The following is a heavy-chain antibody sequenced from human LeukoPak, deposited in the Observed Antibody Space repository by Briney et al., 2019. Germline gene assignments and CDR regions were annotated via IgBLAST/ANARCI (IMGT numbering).Heavy chain of an antibody. D-gene: IGHD5-24*01. CDR1: GFTFSSYV. CDR3: ARDWVYKIDY. V-gene: IGHV3-74*01. CDR2: ISHDGII. J-gene: IGHJ4*02. Sequence: GGSLRLSCETAGFTFSSYVMHWVRRTPGKGLVWVSRISHDGIISYADSVKGRFTISRDNAKNTLILQMNSLRVEDTAVYYCARDWVYKIDYWGRGTLITVSS.